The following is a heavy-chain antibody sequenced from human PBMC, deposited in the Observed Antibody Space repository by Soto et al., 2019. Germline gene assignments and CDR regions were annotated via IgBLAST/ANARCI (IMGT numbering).Heavy chain of an antibody. V-gene: IGHV1-3*01. CDR3: VRVWGAKGFGEEDV. J-gene: IGHJ6*02. CDR1: GYTFTSYA. D-gene: IGHD3-10*01. Sequence: ASVKVSCKASGYTFTSYAMDWVRQAPGQRLEWMGWINAGNGNTKYSQKFQGRVTITRDTSASTAYMELSSLRSEDTAVYYCVRVWGAKGFGEEDVWGQGTTVTVSS. CDR2: INAGNGNT.